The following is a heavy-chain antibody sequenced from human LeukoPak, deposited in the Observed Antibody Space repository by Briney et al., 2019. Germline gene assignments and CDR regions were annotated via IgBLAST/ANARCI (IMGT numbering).Heavy chain of an antibody. CDR1: GGSISSSSYY. Sequence: SETLSLTCTVSGGSISSSSYYWGWIRQPPGKGLEWIGNIYYSGTTYYNPSLKSRVTISVDTSKNQFSLKLSSVTAADTAVYYGAKDPARRPGGTWVFDIGAKGQWSPSLQ. CDR2: IYYSGTT. V-gene: IGHV4-39*07. J-gene: IGHJ3*02. CDR3: AKDPARRPGGTWVFD. D-gene: IGHD2-15*01.